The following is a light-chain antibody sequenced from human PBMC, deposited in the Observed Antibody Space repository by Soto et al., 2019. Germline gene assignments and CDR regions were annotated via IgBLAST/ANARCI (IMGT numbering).Light chain of an antibody. V-gene: IGKV3-15*01. CDR3: QHYSHWPYT. CDR1: QSISTK. J-gene: IGKJ2*01. CDR2: DAS. Sequence: IVMTQTPATLSVSPGERATLSCRASQSISTKLAWYQQKPGQAPRLLMYDASTRASGFPARFSGSGSGTEFTLTISSLQSEDFAVYYCQHYSHWPYTLGQGTKLEIK.